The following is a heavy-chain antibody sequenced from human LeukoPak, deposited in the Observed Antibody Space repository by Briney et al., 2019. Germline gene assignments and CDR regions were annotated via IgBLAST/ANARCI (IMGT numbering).Heavy chain of an antibody. CDR2: ISGSGGST. Sequence: PGGSLRLSCAASGFTFSSYAMSWVRQAPGKGLEWVSAISGSGGSTYYADSVKGRFTISRDNSKNTLYLQMNSLRAEDTAVYYCAKDVGVLRFLDFPTDYWGQGTLVTVSS. V-gene: IGHV3-23*01. CDR1: GFTFSSYA. CDR3: AKDVGVLRFLDFPTDY. D-gene: IGHD3-3*01. J-gene: IGHJ4*02.